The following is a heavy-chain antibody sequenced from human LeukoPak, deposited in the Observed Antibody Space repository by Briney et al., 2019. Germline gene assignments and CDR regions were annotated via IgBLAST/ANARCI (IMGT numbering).Heavy chain of an antibody. V-gene: IGHV1-18*01. CDR3: AREFYYGDYGGGFDY. J-gene: IGHJ4*02. CDR2: ISAYNGNT. Sequence: ASVKVSCKASGYTFTSYGISWVRQAPGQGLEWMGWISAYNGNTNYAQKLQGRVTMTTDTSTSTAYMELRSLRSDDTAVYYCAREFYYGDYGGGFDYWGQGTLVTVSS. D-gene: IGHD4-17*01. CDR1: GYTFTSYG.